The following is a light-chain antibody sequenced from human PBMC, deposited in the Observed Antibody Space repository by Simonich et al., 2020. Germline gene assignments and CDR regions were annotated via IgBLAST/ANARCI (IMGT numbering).Light chain of an antibody. Sequence: SYELTQPPSVSVSPGQTARITCSGDALPKQYAYWYQQKPGQAPVLVKYKDSERPSGIPERVSGSSSGTTVTLTISGVQAEDEADYYCQSADSSGTVVFGGGTKLTVL. CDR3: QSADSSGTVV. J-gene: IGLJ2*01. V-gene: IGLV3-25*03. CDR1: ALPKQY. CDR2: KDS.